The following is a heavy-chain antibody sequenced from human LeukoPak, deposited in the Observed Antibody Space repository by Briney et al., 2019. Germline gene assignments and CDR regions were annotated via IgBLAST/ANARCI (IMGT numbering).Heavy chain of an antibody. J-gene: IGHJ4*02. V-gene: IGHV3-48*01. D-gene: IGHD6-6*01. CDR1: GFTFNNYG. Sequence: GGSLRLSCAASGFTFNNYGMNWVRQAPGKGLEWVSYISASRSNINYADSVKGRFTISRDNAKHSLYLQMNSLRAEDTAVYYCARGGAARPDYWGQGTLVTVSS. CDR3: ARGGAARPDY. CDR2: ISASRSNI.